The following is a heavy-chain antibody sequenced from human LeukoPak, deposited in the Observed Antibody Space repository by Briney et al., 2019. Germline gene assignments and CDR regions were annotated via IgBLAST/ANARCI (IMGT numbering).Heavy chain of an antibody. CDR3: AREPMHGEFDP. D-gene: IGHD3-10*01. Sequence: ASVKVCRTATAYAFTSYGISWVRQAPGQGLEWVGWISAYNGNTNYAQTLQGRVTMTTDTSTSTAYMELRSLRSDDTAVYYCAREPMHGEFDPWGQGALVTVSS. V-gene: IGHV1-18*01. CDR2: ISAYNGNT. CDR1: AYAFTSYG. J-gene: IGHJ5*02.